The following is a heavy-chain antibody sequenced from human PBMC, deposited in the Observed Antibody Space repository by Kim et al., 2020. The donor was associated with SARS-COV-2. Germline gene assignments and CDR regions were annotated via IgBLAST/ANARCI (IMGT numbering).Heavy chain of an antibody. CDR2: IDAGNGNT. Sequence: ASVKVSCKASGYTFTSYAMHWVRQAPGQRLEWMGWIDAGNGNTKYSEKFQGRVTFTRDTSASTAYMELSRLRSEDTAVYYCVPARHGSGWYYFDYWGQGTLVTVSS. CDR1: GYTFTSYA. J-gene: IGHJ4*02. D-gene: IGHD6-19*01. CDR3: VPARHGSGWYYFDY. V-gene: IGHV1-3*01.